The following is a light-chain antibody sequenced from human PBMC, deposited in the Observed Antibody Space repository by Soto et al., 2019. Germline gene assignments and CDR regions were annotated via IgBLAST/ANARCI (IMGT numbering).Light chain of an antibody. CDR2: EVS. CDR1: SSDVGGYNY. CDR3: SSYSSSSTRV. V-gene: IGLV2-14*01. J-gene: IGLJ2*01. Sequence: SALTQPASVSGSPGQSITISCTGTSSDVGGYNYVSWYQQHPGKAPKLMIYEVSNRPSGVSNRFSGSKSGNTASLTISGLQAEDEADYYCSSYSSSSTRVFGGGTMLTVL.